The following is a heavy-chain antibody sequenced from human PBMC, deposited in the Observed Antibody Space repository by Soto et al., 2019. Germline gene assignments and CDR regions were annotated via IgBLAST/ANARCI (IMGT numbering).Heavy chain of an antibody. D-gene: IGHD3-3*01. Sequence: ASVKVSCKASGYTFTRSGISWVRQAPGQGPEWMGWISGYNGDTNYAQTFQGRVTMTTDTSTSTAYMELRSLRSDDTAVYYCAREGVAHYYYYGMDVCGQGTPVPVSS. CDR1: GYTFTRSG. CDR3: AREGVAHYYYYGMDV. V-gene: IGHV1-18*01. CDR2: ISGYNGDT. J-gene: IGHJ6*02.